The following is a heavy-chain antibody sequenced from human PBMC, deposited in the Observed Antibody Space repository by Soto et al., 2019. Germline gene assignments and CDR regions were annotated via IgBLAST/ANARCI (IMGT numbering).Heavy chain of an antibody. CDR2: ISYDGSNK. J-gene: IGHJ4*02. Sequence: PGGSLRLSCAASGFTFSSYAMHWVRQAPGKGLEWVAVISYDGSNKYYADSVKGRFTISRDNSKNTLYLQMNSLRAEDTAVYYCAGGGNGDAENYFDYWGQGTLVTVSS. D-gene: IGHD4-17*01. V-gene: IGHV3-30-3*01. CDR1: GFTFSSYA. CDR3: AGGGNGDAENYFDY.